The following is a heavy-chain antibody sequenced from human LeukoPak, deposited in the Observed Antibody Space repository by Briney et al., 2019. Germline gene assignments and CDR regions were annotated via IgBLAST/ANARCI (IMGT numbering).Heavy chain of an antibody. CDR3: ARQAGYSTGWYGGYYFDH. V-gene: IGHV1-18*01. CDR1: GYTFTSYG. D-gene: IGHD6-19*01. Sequence: ASVKVSCKASGYTFTSYGICWVRQAPGQGPEWMGWIAVYNGDTKFLQKFQGRVTLTTDASTNTAYMELRSLTSDDTAVYYCARQAGYSTGWYGGYYFDHWGQGTPVTVSA. CDR2: IAVYNGDT. J-gene: IGHJ4*02.